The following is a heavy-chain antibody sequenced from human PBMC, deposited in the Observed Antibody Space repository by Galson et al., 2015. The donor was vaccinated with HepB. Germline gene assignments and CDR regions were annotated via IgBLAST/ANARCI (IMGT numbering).Heavy chain of an antibody. J-gene: IGHJ3*02. CDR3: ARDNSDTDAFDI. CDR1: GFTFSSYG. D-gene: IGHD2/OR15-2a*01. V-gene: IGHV3-33*01. CDR2: IWYDGGNK. Sequence: SLRLSCAASGFTFSSYGMHWVRQAPGKGLEWVAVIWYDGGNKYCAGSVKGRFTISRDNSKNTLYLQMNSLRAEDTAVYYCARDNSDTDAFDIWGQGTMVTVSS.